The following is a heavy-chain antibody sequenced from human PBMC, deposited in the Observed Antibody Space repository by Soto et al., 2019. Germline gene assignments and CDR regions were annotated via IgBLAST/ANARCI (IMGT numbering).Heavy chain of an antibody. D-gene: IGHD3-9*01. CDR2: ISWNSGSI. J-gene: IGHJ4*02. Sequence: EVQLVESGGGLVQPGRSLRLSCAASGFTFDDYAMHWVRQAPGKGLEWVSGISWNSGSIGYADSVKGRFTISRDNAKNSLYLQMNSLRAEDTALYYCAKDINRRSPYYDILTGYQSISFDYWGQGTLVTVSS. CDR1: GFTFDDYA. V-gene: IGHV3-9*01. CDR3: AKDINRRSPYYDILTGYQSISFDY.